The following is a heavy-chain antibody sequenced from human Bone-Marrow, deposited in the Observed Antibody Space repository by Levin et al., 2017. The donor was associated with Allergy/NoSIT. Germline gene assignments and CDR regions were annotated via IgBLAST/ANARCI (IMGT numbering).Heavy chain of an antibody. D-gene: IGHD2-2*01. V-gene: IGHV3-7*03. CDR2: VEEDGSEK. CDR3: AREVVPAAIESYYYYMDV. J-gene: IGHJ6*03. Sequence: GGSLRLSCAASGFTFSRYWMTWVRQVPGKGLEWVANVEEDGSEKYYVDSVKGRFTISRDNAKNSLYLQMNSLRAEDTAVYYCAREVVPAAIESYYYYMDVWGKGTTVTVSS. CDR1: GFTFSRYW.